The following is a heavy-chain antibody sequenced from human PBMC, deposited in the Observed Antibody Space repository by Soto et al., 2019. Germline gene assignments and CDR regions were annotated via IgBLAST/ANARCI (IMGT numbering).Heavy chain of an antibody. CDR2: IYYSGST. D-gene: IGHD2-2*01. V-gene: IGHV4-31*03. CDR3: ARVDCSSSSCYEGDWFAP. Sequence: PSETLSLTCTVSGGSISSGGYYWSWIRQHLGKGLEWIGYIYYSGSTYYNPSLKSRVTISVDTSKNQFSLKLSSVTAADTAVYYFARVDCSSSSCYEGDWFAPGGQGTLVTVSS. J-gene: IGHJ5*02. CDR1: GGSISSGGYY.